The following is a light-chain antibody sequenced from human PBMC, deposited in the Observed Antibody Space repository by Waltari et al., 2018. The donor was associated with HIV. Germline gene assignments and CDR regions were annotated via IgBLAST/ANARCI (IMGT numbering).Light chain of an antibody. CDR2: KSN. CDR1: SSNIGTNA. Sequence: QSVLTQPPSASGTPGQRVTISCSGSSSNIGTNAVNWYQQLPGTAPKLLIYKSNERSSGVPDRFSASKSGASAYLAISGLQSEDEAVYYCAAWDDSLNEVFGGGTKLTVL. V-gene: IGLV1-44*01. CDR3: AAWDDSLNEV. J-gene: IGLJ3*02.